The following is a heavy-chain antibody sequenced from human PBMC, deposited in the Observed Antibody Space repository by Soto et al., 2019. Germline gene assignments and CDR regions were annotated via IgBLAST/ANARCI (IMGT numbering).Heavy chain of an antibody. J-gene: IGHJ6*02. D-gene: IGHD3-22*01. Sequence: GGSQRLSCAASGFTFSSYGMHWVRQAPGKGLEWVAVISYDGSNKYYADSVKGRFTISRDNSKNTLYLQMNSLRAEDTAVYYCAKAIVEQRYYDSSGYYYYYYGMDVWGQGTTVTVSS. CDR1: GFTFSSYG. V-gene: IGHV3-30*18. CDR3: AKAIVEQRYYDSSGYYYYYYGMDV. CDR2: ISYDGSNK.